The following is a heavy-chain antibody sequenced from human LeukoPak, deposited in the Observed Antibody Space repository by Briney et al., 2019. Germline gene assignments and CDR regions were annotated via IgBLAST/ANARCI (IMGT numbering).Heavy chain of an antibody. V-gene: IGHV3-7*04. Sequence: GGSLRLSCAASGFIFSSYWMNWVRQAPGKGLEWVANIKEDGSAKYYVDSVKGRFTISRDNAKNSLYLQINRLRAEDTAVYYCATDMDVWGQGTTVTVSS. CDR1: GFIFSSYW. J-gene: IGHJ6*02. CDR3: ATDMDV. CDR2: IKEDGSAK.